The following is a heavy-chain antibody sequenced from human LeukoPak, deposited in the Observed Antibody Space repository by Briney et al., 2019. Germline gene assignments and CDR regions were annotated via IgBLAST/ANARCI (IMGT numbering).Heavy chain of an antibody. Sequence: QSGGSLRLSCAASGFTFSSYSMNWVRQAPGKGLEWVSYISSSSNTIDYADSVKGRFTISRDNAKNSLNLQMNSLRAEDTAVYYCAKGYSSSLYWYFDLWGRGTLVTVSS. CDR2: ISSSSNTI. V-gene: IGHV3-48*01. D-gene: IGHD6-6*01. J-gene: IGHJ2*01. CDR1: GFTFSSYS. CDR3: AKGYSSSLYWYFDL.